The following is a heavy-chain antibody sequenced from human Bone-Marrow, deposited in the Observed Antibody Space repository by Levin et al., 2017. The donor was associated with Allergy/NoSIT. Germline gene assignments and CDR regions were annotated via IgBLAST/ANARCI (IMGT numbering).Heavy chain of an antibody. CDR1: GFTFANHA. J-gene: IGHJ4*02. CDR3: AREQGARGWYTVDF. D-gene: IGHD6-19*01. CDR2: IRPSSERT. Sequence: GESLKISCAASGFTFANHAMTWVRHAPGKGLEWVSTIRPSSERTYFADSVKGRFTVSRDDSMNMMYLQMNSLRADDAAVYYCAREQGARGWYTVDFWGQGTLVTVS. V-gene: IGHV3-23*01.